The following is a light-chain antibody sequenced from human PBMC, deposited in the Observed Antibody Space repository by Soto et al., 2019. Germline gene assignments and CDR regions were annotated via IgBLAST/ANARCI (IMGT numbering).Light chain of an antibody. V-gene: IGKV1-39*01. CDR2: GAT. CDR1: QSVNRF. J-gene: IGKJ1*01. CDR3: QESYSTPQT. Sequence: DMQMTPCPSGLSASVGDTVTISCRITQSVNRFVHWYQQKPGTAPKFLIYGATSLQGGVPSRFSGSRSGTDFTLAISSLQPEDFATYYCQESYSTPQTFCQGTKVDIK.